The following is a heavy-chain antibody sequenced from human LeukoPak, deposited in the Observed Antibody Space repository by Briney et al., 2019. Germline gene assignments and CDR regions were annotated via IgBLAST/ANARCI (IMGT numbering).Heavy chain of an antibody. J-gene: IGHJ4*02. V-gene: IGHV5-51*01. Sequence: GESLKISCKGSGYSFTSYWIGWVRQMPGKGLEWMGIIYPGDSDTRYSPSFQGQVTISADKSISTAYLQWSSLKASDTAMYYCARTGHGQLPTYYFDYWGQGTLVTVSS. CDR2: IYPGDSDT. D-gene: IGHD2-2*01. CDR1: GYSFTSYW. CDR3: ARTGHGQLPTYYFDY.